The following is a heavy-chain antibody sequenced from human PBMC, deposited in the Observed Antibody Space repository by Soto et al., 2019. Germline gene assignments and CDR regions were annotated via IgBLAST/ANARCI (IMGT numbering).Heavy chain of an antibody. Sequence: QVQLVESGGGVVQPGRSRRLSCAASGFTFSSYAMHWVRQAPGKGLEWVAVISYDGSNKYYADSVKGRFTISRDNSKNTLYLQMNSLRAEDTAVYYCARVWGSYWYFDLWGRGTLVTVSS. J-gene: IGHJ2*01. V-gene: IGHV3-30-3*01. CDR3: ARVWGSYWYFDL. CDR1: GFTFSSYA. D-gene: IGHD7-27*01. CDR2: ISYDGSNK.